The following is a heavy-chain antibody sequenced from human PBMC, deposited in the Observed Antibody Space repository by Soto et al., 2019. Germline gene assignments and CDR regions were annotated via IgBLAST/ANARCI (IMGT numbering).Heavy chain of an antibody. CDR1: GGSISSGGYY. Sequence: SETLSLTCTVSGGSISSGGYYWSWIRQHPGKGLEWIGYTHYSGSTYYNPSLKSRVTISVDTSKNQFSLKLSSVTAADTAVYYCARDYIGASLDWFDPWGQGTLVTVS. V-gene: IGHV4-31*03. CDR3: ARDYIGASLDWFDP. D-gene: IGHD3-3*01. CDR2: THYSGST. J-gene: IGHJ5*02.